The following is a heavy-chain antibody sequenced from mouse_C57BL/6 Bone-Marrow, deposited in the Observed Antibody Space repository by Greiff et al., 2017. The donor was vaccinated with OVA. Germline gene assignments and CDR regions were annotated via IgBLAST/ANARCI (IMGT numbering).Heavy chain of an antibody. D-gene: IGHD1-1*01. CDR1: GYTFTSYW. J-gene: IGHJ4*01. CDR2: IYPGNSDT. V-gene: IGHV1-5*01. Sequence: VQLKQSGTVLARPGASVKMSCKTSGYTFTSYWMHWVKQRPGQGLEWIGAIYPGNSDTSYNQKFKGKAKLTAVTSASTAYMALSSLTNEDSAVYYWTRRKDHYGSRSAMDYWGQGTSVTVSS. CDR3: TRRKDHYGSRSAMDY.